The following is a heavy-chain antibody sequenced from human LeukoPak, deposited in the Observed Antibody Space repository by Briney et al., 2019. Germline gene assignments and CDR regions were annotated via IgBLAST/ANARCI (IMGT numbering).Heavy chain of an antibody. CDR2: IYTSGST. D-gene: IGHD6-13*01. J-gene: IGHJ5*02. V-gene: IGHV4-61*02. CDR3: ARGSYSSSPLDWFDP. CDR1: GGSISSGSYY. Sequence: SQTLSLTCAVSGGSISSGSYYWSWIRQPAGKGLEWIGRIYTSGSTNYNPSLKSRVTISVDTSKNQFSLKLSSVTAADTAVYYCARGSYSSSPLDWFDPWGQGTLVTVSS.